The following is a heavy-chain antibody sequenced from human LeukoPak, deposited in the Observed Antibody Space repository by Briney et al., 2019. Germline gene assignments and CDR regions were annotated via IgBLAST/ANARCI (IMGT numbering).Heavy chain of an antibody. CDR3: ARSANPDSSFDY. J-gene: IGHJ4*02. D-gene: IGHD2-21*01. Sequence: SETLSLTCTVSGGSISSYYWSWIRQPPGKGLEWIGYIYYSGSTNYNPSLKSRVTISVDTSKNQFSLKLSSVTAADTAVYYCARSANPDSSFDYWGQGTLVTVSS. V-gene: IGHV4-59*01. CDR1: GGSISSYY. CDR2: IYYSGST.